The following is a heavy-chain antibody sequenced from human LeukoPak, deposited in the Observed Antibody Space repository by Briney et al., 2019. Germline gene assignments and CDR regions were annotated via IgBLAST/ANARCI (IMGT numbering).Heavy chain of an antibody. CDR3: ARDIHAGWFDP. Sequence: GASVTVSCKASGYTFTGYSMHWVRQAPGQGLEWMGWINPNSGGTNYAQKFQGWVTMTRDTSISTAYMELSRLRSDDTAVYYCARDIHAGWFDPWGQGTLVTVSS. CDR2: INPNSGGT. CDR1: GYTFTGYS. V-gene: IGHV1-2*04. J-gene: IGHJ5*02.